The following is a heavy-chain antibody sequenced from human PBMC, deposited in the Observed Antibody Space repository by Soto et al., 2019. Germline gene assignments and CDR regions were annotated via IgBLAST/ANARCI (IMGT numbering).Heavy chain of an antibody. J-gene: IGHJ4*02. CDR2: TYYRSKWYN. CDR1: GDSVSSNSAA. CDR3: ARGGSSIAPRRMFSFDY. Sequence: SQTLSLTCAISGDSVSSNSAAWNWIRQSPSRGLEWLGRTYYRSKWYNDYAVSVKSRITINPDTSKNQFSLQLNSVTPEDTAVYYCARGGSSIAPRRMFSFDYWGQGTLVTFSS. D-gene: IGHD6-6*01. V-gene: IGHV6-1*01.